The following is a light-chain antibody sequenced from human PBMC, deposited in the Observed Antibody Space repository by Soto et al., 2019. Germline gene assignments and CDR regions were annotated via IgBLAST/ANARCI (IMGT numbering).Light chain of an antibody. CDR1: QSVSSNY. CDR2: CAS. V-gene: IGKV3-20*01. J-gene: IGKJ4*01. Sequence: EIVLTQSPGTLSLSPGERATLSCRASQSVSSNYLAWYQQKPGQAPRILIYCASSRATGIPDRFIGSGSGTEFTLTISRLEPEYCAVYHCQQYGSSPLTFGGGTKVEIK. CDR3: QQYGSSPLT.